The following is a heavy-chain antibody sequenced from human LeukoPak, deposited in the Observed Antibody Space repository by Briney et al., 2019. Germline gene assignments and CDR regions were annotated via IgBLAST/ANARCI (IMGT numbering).Heavy chain of an antibody. V-gene: IGHV1-18*01. Sequence: ASVKVSCKASGYTFTSYGISLVRQAPGQGLEWMGWISAYNGNTNYAQKLQGRVTMTTDTSTSTAYMELRSLRSDDTAVYYCARDRLGLVLGRVNWFDPWGQGTLVTVSS. CDR3: ARDRLGLVLGRVNWFDP. D-gene: IGHD6-19*01. J-gene: IGHJ5*02. CDR1: GYTFTSYG. CDR2: ISAYNGNT.